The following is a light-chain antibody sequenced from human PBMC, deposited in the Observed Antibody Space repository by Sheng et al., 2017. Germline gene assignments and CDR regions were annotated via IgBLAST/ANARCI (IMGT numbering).Light chain of an antibody. V-gene: IGKV3-15*01. CDR1: QSVGRF. Sequence: EIVLTQSPATLSLSPGERATLSCGASQSVGRFLAWYQQKPGQAPRLLIYGASTRATGIPARFSGSASGTEFTLTISSLQSEDFAVYYCQHYDKWPLPFGGGTKVEIK. J-gene: IGKJ4*01. CDR2: GAS. CDR3: QHYDKWPLP.